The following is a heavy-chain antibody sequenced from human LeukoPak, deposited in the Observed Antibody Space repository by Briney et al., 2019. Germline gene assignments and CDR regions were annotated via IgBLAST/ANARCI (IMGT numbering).Heavy chain of an antibody. J-gene: IGHJ4*02. CDR2: IKQDGGET. CDR1: GSTFTTYW. Sequence: GGSLRLSCAASGSTFTTYWMSWVRQAPGKGLEWVANIKQDGGETFYVDSVKGRFTISRDNARNSVYLQMNSLRAEDTAVYYCARLMFLWPPIYFDYWGQGTLVTVSS. V-gene: IGHV3-7*01. D-gene: IGHD2-8*01. CDR3: ARLMFLWPPIYFDY.